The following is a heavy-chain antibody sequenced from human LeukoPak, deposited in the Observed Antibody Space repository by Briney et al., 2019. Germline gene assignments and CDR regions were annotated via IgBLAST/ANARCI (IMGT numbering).Heavy chain of an antibody. J-gene: IGHJ3*02. Sequence: GGSLRLSCGASGVTISSYEMNWVRQTPGKGLEWVSYISSSGNSIYYADSVKGRFTISRDNAKNSLYLQMNSLRAEDTAVYYCARRVDRSFDIWGQGTMVTVSS. V-gene: IGHV3-48*03. CDR1: GVTISSYE. D-gene: IGHD2-15*01. CDR3: ARRVDRSFDI. CDR2: ISSSGNSI.